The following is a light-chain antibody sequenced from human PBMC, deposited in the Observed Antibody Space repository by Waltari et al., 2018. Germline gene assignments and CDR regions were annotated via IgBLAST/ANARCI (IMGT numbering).Light chain of an antibody. Sequence: QSPGTLSLSPGERATLSCRASQSVGRSLAWYQQKPGQAPRLLIYGASIRATGIPDRFSGGGSGTDFSLTISRLEPEDFAAYHCQHYVRLPVTFGQGTKVE. J-gene: IGKJ1*01. V-gene: IGKV3-20*01. CDR1: QSVGRS. CDR3: QHYVRLPVT. CDR2: GAS.